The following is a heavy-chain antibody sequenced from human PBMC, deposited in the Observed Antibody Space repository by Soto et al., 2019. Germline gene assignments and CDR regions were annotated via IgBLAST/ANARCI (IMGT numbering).Heavy chain of an antibody. D-gene: IGHD6-19*01. V-gene: IGHV1-3*01. CDR3: ARVVGIAVDDY. Sequence: QVQLVQSGAEVKKPGASVKVSCKASGYTFTSYAMHWVRQAPGQRLEWMGWINAGNGNTKYSQKFQGRVTITRDTSSSTAYMELSSLRSEDTAVYYCARVVGIAVDDYWGQGTLVTVSS. CDR2: INAGNGNT. J-gene: IGHJ4*02. CDR1: GYTFTSYA.